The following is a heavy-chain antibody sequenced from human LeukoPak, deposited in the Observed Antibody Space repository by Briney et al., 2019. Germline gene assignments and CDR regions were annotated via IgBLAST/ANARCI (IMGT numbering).Heavy chain of an antibody. Sequence: ASVKVSCKASGYTFTSYDINWVRQATGQGLEWMGWINPNSGGTNYAQKFQGRVIMTEDTSTDTAYMELSSLRSEDTAVYYCATDYGYSYAHWGQGTLVTVSS. CDR2: INPNSGGT. CDR3: ATDYGYSYAH. V-gene: IGHV1-8*02. CDR1: GYTFTSYD. J-gene: IGHJ4*02. D-gene: IGHD3-16*01.